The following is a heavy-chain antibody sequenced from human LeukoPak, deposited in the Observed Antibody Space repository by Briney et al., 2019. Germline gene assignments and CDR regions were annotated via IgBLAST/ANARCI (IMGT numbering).Heavy chain of an antibody. CDR1: GDSISSGGYY. V-gene: IGHV4-61*02. CDR2: VYSSGRT. J-gene: IGHJ6*03. D-gene: IGHD6-13*01. CDR3: ARDSSSSWHIYHYYMGV. Sequence: SETLSLTCTVSGDSISSGGYYWNWIRQPAGKGLEWIGRVYSSGRTNYNPSLKSRVTISVDTSKNQVSLQLRSVTATDTAVYYCARDSSSSWHIYHYYMGVWGNGTTVTISS.